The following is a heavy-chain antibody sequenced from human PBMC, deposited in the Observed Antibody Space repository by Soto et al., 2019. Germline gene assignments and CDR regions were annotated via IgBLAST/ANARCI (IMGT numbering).Heavy chain of an antibody. D-gene: IGHD6-13*01. Sequence: GGSLRLSCAASGLTFSSYAMSWVRQAPGKGLEWVSAISGSGGSTYYADSVKGRFTISRDNSKNKLYLQMNGMRPEDTAVYYYAKVLKYSSSWYSGFYGYYYDGNDVSGQGTSVIVSA. CDR2: ISGSGGST. V-gene: IGHV3-23*01. J-gene: IGHJ6*01. CDR1: GLTFSSYA. CDR3: AKVLKYSSSWYSGFYGYYYDGNDV.